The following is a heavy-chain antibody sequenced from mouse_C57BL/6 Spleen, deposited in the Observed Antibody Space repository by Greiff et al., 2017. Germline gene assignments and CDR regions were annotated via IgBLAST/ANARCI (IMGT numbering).Heavy chain of an antibody. CDR3: ARHSNFYYFDY. CDR1: GYAFSSYW. CDR2: IYPGDGDT. Sequence: QVQLQQSGAELVKPGASVKISCKASGYAFSSYWMNWVKQRPGKGLEWIGQIYPGDGDTNYNGKFKGKATLTADKSSSTAYMQLSSLTSEDSAVYFCARHSNFYYFDYWGQGTTLTVSS. J-gene: IGHJ2*01. V-gene: IGHV1-80*01. D-gene: IGHD2-5*01.